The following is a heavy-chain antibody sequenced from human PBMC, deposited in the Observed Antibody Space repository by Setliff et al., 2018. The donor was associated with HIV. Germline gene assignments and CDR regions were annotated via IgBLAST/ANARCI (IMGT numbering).Heavy chain of an antibody. D-gene: IGHD2-2*01. J-gene: IGHJ6*03. CDR3: ARGVVVVPAARDYYYYLDV. CDR1: GGSFTGYY. V-gene: IGHV4-34*01. CDR2: INHSGTT. Sequence: SETLSLTCAVYGGSFTGYYWTWIRQPPGKGLEWIGEINHSGTTNHNPSLKSRVVISVDMSKNQFSLKVNSVTAADTAVYYCARGVVVVPAARDYYYYLDVWGKGTTVTVTS.